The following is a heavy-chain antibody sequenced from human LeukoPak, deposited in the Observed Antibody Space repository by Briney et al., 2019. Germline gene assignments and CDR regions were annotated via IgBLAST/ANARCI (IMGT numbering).Heavy chain of an antibody. Sequence: SETLSLTCTVSGGSISSGDYYWSWIRQPPGKGLEWIGYIYYSGSTYYNPSLKSRVTISVDTSKNQFSLKLSSVTAADTAVYYCARDHMGDYYGSGRYYYGMDVWGQGTTVTVSS. D-gene: IGHD3-10*01. CDR1: GGSISSGDYY. J-gene: IGHJ6*02. CDR2: IYYSGST. CDR3: ARDHMGDYYGSGRYYYGMDV. V-gene: IGHV4-30-4*01.